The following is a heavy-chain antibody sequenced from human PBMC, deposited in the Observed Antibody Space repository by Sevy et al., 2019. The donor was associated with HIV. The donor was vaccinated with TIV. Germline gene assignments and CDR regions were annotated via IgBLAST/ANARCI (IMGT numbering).Heavy chain of an antibody. CDR3: ARVVGGYYDSSGYRHFDL. V-gene: IGHV3-7*01. Sequence: GGSLRLSCAASGFSFSWYWMSWVRQTPEKGLEWVANIKQDGSEKNYVDSVKGRFTISRDNAKNSLYLQMNSLRAEDTAVYYCARVVGGYYDSSGYRHFDLWGRGTLVTVSS. CDR1: GFSFSWYW. D-gene: IGHD3-22*01. J-gene: IGHJ2*01. CDR2: IKQDGSEK.